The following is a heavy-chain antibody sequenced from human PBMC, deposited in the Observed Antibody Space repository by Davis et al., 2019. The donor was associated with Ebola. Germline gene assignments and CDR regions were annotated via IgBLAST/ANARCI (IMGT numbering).Heavy chain of an antibody. D-gene: IGHD6-6*01. Sequence: PGGSLRLSCAASGFTLSSYAMSWVRQAPGKGLEWVSAISGSGGSTYYADSVKGRFTISRDNSKNTLYLQMNSLRAEDTAVYYCAKDGYSSSSAALFDYWGQGTLVTVSS. CDR2: ISGSGGST. J-gene: IGHJ4*02. V-gene: IGHV3-23*01. CDR1: GFTLSSYA. CDR3: AKDGYSSSSAALFDY.